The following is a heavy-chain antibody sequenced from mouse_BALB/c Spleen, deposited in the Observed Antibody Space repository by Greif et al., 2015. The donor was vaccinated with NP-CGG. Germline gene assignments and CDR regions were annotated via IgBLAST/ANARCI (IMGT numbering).Heavy chain of an antibody. D-gene: IGHD4-1*01. J-gene: IGHJ2*01. V-gene: IGHV3-6*02. Sequence: EVHLVESGPGLVKPSQSLSLTCSVTGYSITSGYYWNWIRQFPGNKLEWMGYISYDGSNNYNPSLKNRISITRDTSKNQFFLKLNSVTTEDTATYYCASVGTPFDYWGQGTTLTVSS. CDR2: ISYDGSN. CDR1: GYSITSGYY. CDR3: ASVGTPFDY.